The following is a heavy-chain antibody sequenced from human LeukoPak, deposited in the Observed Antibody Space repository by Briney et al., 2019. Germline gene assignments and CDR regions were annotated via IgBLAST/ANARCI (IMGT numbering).Heavy chain of an antibody. D-gene: IGHD6-13*01. CDR3: ARDSSSWNFNWFDP. J-gene: IGHJ5*02. CDR1: GGSIGSGSYY. CDR2: IYTSGST. Sequence: SETLSLTCTVSGGSIGSGSYYWSWIRQPAGKGLEWIGRIYTSGSTNYSPSLKSRVTMSVDTSKNQFSLKLSSVTAADTAVYFCARDSSSWNFNWFDPWGQGTLVTVSS. V-gene: IGHV4-61*02.